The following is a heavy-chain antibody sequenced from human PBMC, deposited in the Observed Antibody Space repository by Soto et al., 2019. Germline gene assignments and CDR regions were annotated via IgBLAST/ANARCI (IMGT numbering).Heavy chain of an antibody. J-gene: IGHJ4*02. CDR2: VVPIFDTT. CDR3: ARIAYHDSGSYFFDY. CDR1: GATFSAYG. D-gene: IGHD3-22*01. Sequence: QVQLVQSGAEVKTPGSSVKVSCKASGATFSAYGLSWVRQAPGQGLEWVGGVVPIFDTTNYGQKFRDRVTITTDELTSTVYMELSSLRSDDTAVYYCARIAYHDSGSYFFDYWAQGTLVTVSS. V-gene: IGHV1-69*01.